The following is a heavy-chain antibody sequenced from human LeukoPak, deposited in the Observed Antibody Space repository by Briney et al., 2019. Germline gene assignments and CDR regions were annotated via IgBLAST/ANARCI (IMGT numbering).Heavy chain of an antibody. J-gene: IGHJ4*02. Sequence: AGGSLRLSCAASGFTFSSYGMSRVRQAPGKGLEWVSAISGSGGSTYYADSVKGRFTISRDNSKNTLYLQMNSLRAEDTAVYYCAKDRRSIAVAGNWGQGTLVTVSS. CDR2: ISGSGGST. D-gene: IGHD6-19*01. CDR3: AKDRRSIAVAGN. V-gene: IGHV3-23*01. CDR1: GFTFSSYG.